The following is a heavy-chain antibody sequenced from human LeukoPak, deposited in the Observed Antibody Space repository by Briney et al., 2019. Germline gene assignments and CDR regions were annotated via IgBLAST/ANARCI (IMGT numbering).Heavy chain of an antibody. V-gene: IGHV3-74*01. Sequence: PGGSLRLSCAASGFTFSSYWMHWVRQAPGKGLVWVSRINSDGSSTSYADSVKGRFTISRDNAKNTLYLQMNSLRAEDTAVYYCARDPQQWPRRYYYYMDVWGKGTTVTVSS. CDR3: ARDPQQWPRRYYYYMDV. D-gene: IGHD6-19*01. CDR2: INSDGSST. CDR1: GFTFSSYW. J-gene: IGHJ6*03.